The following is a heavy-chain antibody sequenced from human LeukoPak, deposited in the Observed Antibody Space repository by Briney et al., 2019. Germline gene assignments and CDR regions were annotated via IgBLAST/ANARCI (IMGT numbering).Heavy chain of an antibody. Sequence: GGSLRLSCAASGFTFSDYYMSWIRQAPGKGLEWVSYISSSGSTIYYADSVKGRFTISRDNAKNSLYLQMNSLRAEDTAVYYCARDGLYCSSTSCYIDYWGQGTLVTVSS. J-gene: IGHJ4*02. CDR3: ARDGLYCSSTSCYIDY. CDR2: ISSSGSTI. D-gene: IGHD2-2*02. CDR1: GFTFSDYY. V-gene: IGHV3-11*04.